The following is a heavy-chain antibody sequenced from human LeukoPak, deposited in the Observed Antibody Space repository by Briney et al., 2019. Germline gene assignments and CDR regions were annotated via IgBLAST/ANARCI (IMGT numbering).Heavy chain of an antibody. CDR3: SKRADGCSGVSCYYYYMDV. Sequence: GGSLRLSCAASGFTFSNYAMNWVRQAPGKGLEWVSTISGVGDSTYYAESVKGRFTISRDNSKNTVYLQMNSLRDEDTALYYCSKRADGCSGVSCYYYYMDVWGKGTTVTVSS. CDR1: GFTFSNYA. J-gene: IGHJ6*03. D-gene: IGHD2-15*01. CDR2: ISGVGDST. V-gene: IGHV3-23*01.